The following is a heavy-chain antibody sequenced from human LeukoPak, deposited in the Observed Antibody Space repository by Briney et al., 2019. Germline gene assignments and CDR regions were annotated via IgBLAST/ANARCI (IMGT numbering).Heavy chain of an antibody. Sequence: GGSLRLSCAVFGFTFSSSWMNWVRQAPGKGLEWVANINKDGSEKHYVDSVEGRFTISRDNSKNTLYLQMNSLRAEDTAVYYCARDVNSSGMDVWGQGTTVTVSS. J-gene: IGHJ6*02. CDR2: INKDGSEK. CDR3: ARDVNSSGMDV. V-gene: IGHV3-7*01. CDR1: GFTFSSSW. D-gene: IGHD6-6*01.